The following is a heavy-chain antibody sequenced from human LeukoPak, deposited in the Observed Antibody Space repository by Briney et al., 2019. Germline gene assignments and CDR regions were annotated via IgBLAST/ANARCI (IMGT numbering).Heavy chain of an antibody. CDR1: GGSFSGYY. V-gene: IGHV4-34*01. J-gene: IGHJ5*02. Sequence: SETLSLTCAVHGGSFSGYYWSWIRQPPGKGLEWIGEINHSGSTNYNPSLKSRVTISVDTSKNQFSLKLSPVTAADTAVYYCARRGPIAAAAEYNWFDPWGQGTLVTVSS. CDR3: ARRGPIAAAAEYNWFDP. D-gene: IGHD6-13*01. CDR2: INHSGST.